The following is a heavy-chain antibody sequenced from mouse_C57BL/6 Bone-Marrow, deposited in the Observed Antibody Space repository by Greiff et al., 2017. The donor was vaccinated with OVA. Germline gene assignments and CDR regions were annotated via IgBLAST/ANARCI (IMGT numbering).Heavy chain of an antibody. V-gene: IGHV5-12*01. Sequence: DVMLVESGGGLVQPGGSLKLSCAASGFTFSDYYMYWVRQTPEKRLEWVAYISNGGGSTYYPDTVKGRFTISRDNAKNTLYLQMSRLKSEDTAMYYCARSLIYYGSSFYAMDYWGQGTSVTVSS. CDR3: ARSLIYYGSSFYAMDY. CDR2: ISNGGGST. D-gene: IGHD1-1*01. J-gene: IGHJ4*01. CDR1: GFTFSDYY.